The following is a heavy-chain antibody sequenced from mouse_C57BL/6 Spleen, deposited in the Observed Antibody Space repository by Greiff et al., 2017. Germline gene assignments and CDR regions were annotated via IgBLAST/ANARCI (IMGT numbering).Heavy chain of an antibody. CDR2: IDPSDSET. V-gene: IGHV1-52*01. CDR3: ARWGYGYDY. J-gene: IGHJ2*01. CDR1: GYTFTSYW. Sequence: QVQLQQPGAELVRPGSSVKLSCKASGYTFTSYWMHWVKQRPIQGLEWIGNIDPSDSETRYNQKFKDKATLTVDKSSSTAYMQLSSLTSEDSAVYYCARWGYGYDYWGQGTTLTVSS. D-gene: IGHD2-2*01.